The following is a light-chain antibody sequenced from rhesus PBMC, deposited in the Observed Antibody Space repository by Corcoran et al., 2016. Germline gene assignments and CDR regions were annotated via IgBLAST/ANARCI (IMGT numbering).Light chain of an antibody. CDR3: RQYSSSPPWT. Sequence: DIQMTQSPSSLSASVGDTVTITCRASQSISSWLDWYQQKPGKAPKLLIYKASSLQSGVPSRFSGSGSGTDFTLTISSLQPEDFATYYCRQYSSSPPWTFGQGTKVEIK. J-gene: IGKJ1*01. V-gene: IGKV1-22*01. CDR1: QSISSW. CDR2: KAS.